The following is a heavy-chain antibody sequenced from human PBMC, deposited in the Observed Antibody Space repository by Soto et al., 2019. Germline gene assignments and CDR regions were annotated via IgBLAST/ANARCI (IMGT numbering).Heavy chain of an antibody. V-gene: IGHV3-30*18. CDR2: IRNDGSNE. J-gene: IGHJ4*02. CDR3: AKGPAGGATHRSAGY. D-gene: IGHD3-16*01. Sequence: PGGSLRLSCSASGFTFSNYGMHWVRHAPGKVLEWVAVIRNDGSNEYYADSVKGRFTSSRDNRKHTLYLQMNRLRAEDTAVYYCAKGPAGGATHRSAGYWGQGALVTVSS. CDR1: GFTFSNYG.